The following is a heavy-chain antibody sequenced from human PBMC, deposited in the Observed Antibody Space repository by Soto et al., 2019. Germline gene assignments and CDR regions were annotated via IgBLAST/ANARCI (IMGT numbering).Heavy chain of an antibody. CDR3: VREGGYYGDYPNVDY. J-gene: IGHJ4*02. Sequence: AETLSRTCTVSGGSISPYYWSCIRQPPGKGLEWIGYIYYTGSTKYNPSLKSRVTISVDTTKNQFSLRLSSVTAAETAVDYCVREGGYYGDYPNVDYWGRGNMVTVSS. CDR1: GGSISPYY. V-gene: IGHV4-59*01. CDR2: IYYTGST. D-gene: IGHD4-17*01.